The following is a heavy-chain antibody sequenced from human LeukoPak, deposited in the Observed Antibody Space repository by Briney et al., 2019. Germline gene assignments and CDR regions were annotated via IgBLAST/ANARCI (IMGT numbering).Heavy chain of an antibody. J-gene: IGHJ4*02. Sequence: GASVEVSCKASGYTFTSYGISWVRQAPGQGLEWMGWISAYNGNTKYAQKLQGRVTMTTETSTSTAYMELRSLTSDDTAVYFCARDHSSSWYYFDYWGQGTLVTVSS. V-gene: IGHV1-18*01. CDR1: GYTFTSYG. CDR2: ISAYNGNT. CDR3: ARDHSSSWYYFDY. D-gene: IGHD6-13*01.